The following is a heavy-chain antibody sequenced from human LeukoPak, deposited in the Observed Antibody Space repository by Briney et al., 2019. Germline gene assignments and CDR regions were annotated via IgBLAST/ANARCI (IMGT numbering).Heavy chain of an antibody. CDR1: GGTFSSYA. Sequence: ASVKVSCKASGGTFSSYAISWVRQAPGQGLEWMGRIIPIFGTANYAQKFQGRVTITTDKSTSTAYMELSSLRSEDTAVYYCAREGAEYYYDSSGYYDYWGQGTLVTVSS. J-gene: IGHJ4*02. CDR2: IIPIFGTA. CDR3: AREGAEYYYDSSGYYDY. D-gene: IGHD3-22*01. V-gene: IGHV1-69*05.